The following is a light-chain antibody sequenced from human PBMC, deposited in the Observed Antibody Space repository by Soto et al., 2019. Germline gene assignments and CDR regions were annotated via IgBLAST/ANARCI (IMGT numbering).Light chain of an antibody. CDR1: QDISNY. CDR3: QQYDNLPLT. V-gene: IGKV1-33*01. CDR2: AAS. J-gene: IGKJ4*01. Sequence: DIQMTQSPSSLSASVGDRVTITCQASQDISNYLNWYQQKPGKAPKLLIYAASSLERGVPSRFSGSGSGTDFTFTISSLQPEDIATYYCQQYDNLPLTFGGGTKVEIK.